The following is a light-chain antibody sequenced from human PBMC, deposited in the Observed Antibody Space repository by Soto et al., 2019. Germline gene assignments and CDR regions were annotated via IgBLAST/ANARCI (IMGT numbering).Light chain of an antibody. J-gene: IGLJ1*01. CDR1: SSDVGGYNY. V-gene: IGLV2-14*01. CDR3: SSYTSSSTYV. CDR2: DVS. Sequence: QSVLTQPASVSGSPGQSITISCTGTSSDVGGYNYVSWYQQHPGKAPKLMIYDVSNRPSGVSNRFSGSKSGNTASLTISGXXXXDEADYYCSSYTSSSTYVFGTGTKLTVL.